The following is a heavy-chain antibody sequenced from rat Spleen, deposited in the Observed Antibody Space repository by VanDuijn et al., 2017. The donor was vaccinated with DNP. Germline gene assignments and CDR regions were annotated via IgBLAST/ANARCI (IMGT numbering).Heavy chain of an antibody. V-gene: IGHV2-52*01. CDR1: GFSLTTYD. CDR3: TRESWGYVMDA. CDR2: VWIDGNT. D-gene: IGHD5-1*01. J-gene: IGHJ4*01. Sequence: VQLQESGPGLVKPSQSLSLTCTVSGFSLTTYDLHWVRQPPGKGLEWMGGVWIDGNTDYNSALKSRLSISRDTSRSQVFLKMNSLQTDDTAIYYCTRESWGYVMDAWGQGASVTVSS.